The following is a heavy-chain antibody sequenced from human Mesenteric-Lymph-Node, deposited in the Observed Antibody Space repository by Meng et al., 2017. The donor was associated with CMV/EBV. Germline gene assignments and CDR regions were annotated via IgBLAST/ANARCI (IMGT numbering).Heavy chain of an antibody. CDR2: IYYSGST. V-gene: IGHV4-39*07. D-gene: IGHD3-16*02. CDR3: ASEPRTTYYDYVWGSYRYSRGWYFDL. CDR1: GGSISSSSYY. Sequence: SETLSLTCTVSGGSISSSSYYWGWIRQPPGKGLEWIGSIYYSGSTYYNPSLKSRVTISVETSKSQFSLKLSSVTAADTAVYYCASEPRTTYYDYVWGSYRYSRGWYFDLWGRGTLVTVSS. J-gene: IGHJ2*01.